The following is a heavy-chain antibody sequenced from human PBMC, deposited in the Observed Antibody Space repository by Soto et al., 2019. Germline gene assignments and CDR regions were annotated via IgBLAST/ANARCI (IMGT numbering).Heavy chain of an antibody. CDR3: ATLRSYKAEY. CDR1: GASISSTRHY. J-gene: IGHJ4*02. D-gene: IGHD1-20*01. Sequence: PSETLSLTCTVSGASISSTRHYWGWIRQPPGKGLEWIGTISYSGSPNYNSTLKSRITRSVDTSKSQFSLRLSSVTAADTAVYYCATLRSYKAEYWGQGTLVTVSS. V-gene: IGHV4-39*01. CDR2: ISYSGSP.